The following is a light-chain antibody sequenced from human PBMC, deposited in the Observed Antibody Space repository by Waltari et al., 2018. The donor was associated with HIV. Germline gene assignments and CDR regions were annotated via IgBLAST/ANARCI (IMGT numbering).Light chain of an antibody. CDR3: TSYISGTTPV. Sequence: QSALTQPAPASGSPGQSIPISRDLHEFKYVSWYHRHPGKAPKVIIYEVTNRPSGLSNRFSGSKSGNTATLTISGLQPEDEADYFCTSYISGTTPVFGRGTRVTVL. CDR2: EVT. CDR1: DLHEFKY. V-gene: IGLV2-14*01. J-gene: IGLJ2*01.